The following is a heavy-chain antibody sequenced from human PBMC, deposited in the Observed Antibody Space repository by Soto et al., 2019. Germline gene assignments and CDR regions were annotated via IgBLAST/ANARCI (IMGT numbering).Heavy chain of an antibody. CDR3: ARDEGAQYDWYFDL. Sequence: QVQLQESGPGLVKPSQTLSLTCTVSGGSISSGGYYWSWIRQHPGNGLEWIGYISNSGSTYYNPSLKRRVTMSVDTSKNHFSLKLNSVTAADTAVYYCARDEGAQYDWYFDLWGRGTLVTVSS. V-gene: IGHV4-31*03. CDR2: ISNSGST. CDR1: GGSISSGGYY. J-gene: IGHJ2*01.